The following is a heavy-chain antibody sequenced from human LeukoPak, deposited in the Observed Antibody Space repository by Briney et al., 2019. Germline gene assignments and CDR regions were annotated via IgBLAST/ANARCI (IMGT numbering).Heavy chain of an antibody. CDR3: AKGRCSGGSCYGRGFDY. CDR2: LSGRGGST. V-gene: IGHV3-23*01. Sequence: GGSLRLSCAASGFTFDTYAMRWGPQAPGKGLEWVSSLSGRGGSTYYADSVKGRFNSSRDNAKNPLYLQMNSLRAEDTAVYYCAKGRCSGGSCYGRGFDYWGQGTLVSVSS. CDR1: GFTFDTYA. J-gene: IGHJ4*02. D-gene: IGHD2-15*01.